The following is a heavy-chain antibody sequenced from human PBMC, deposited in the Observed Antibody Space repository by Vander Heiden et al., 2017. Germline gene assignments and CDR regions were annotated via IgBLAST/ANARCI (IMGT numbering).Heavy chain of an antibody. V-gene: IGHV4-61*01. CDR3: ARLNFNWFDP. Sequence: QVQLQESGPGLVKPSETLSLTCTVSGDSVSSGRYYWTWIRQPPGEGLEWIGYIYNSGGTNYNPSLESRVSISADTSKNQFSLKLGSVTAADTAVYYCARLNFNWFDPWGQGTLVTVSS. J-gene: IGHJ5*02. CDR1: GDSVSSGRYY. CDR2: IYNSGGT.